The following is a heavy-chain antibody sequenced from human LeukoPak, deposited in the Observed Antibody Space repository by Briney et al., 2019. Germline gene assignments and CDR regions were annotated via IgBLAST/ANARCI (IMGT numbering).Heavy chain of an antibody. CDR3: ADPTPRGTSDI. CDR1: GFTLGDHW. J-gene: IGHJ3*02. CDR2: IKNKASRYTT. D-gene: IGHD4-17*01. V-gene: IGHV3-72*01. Sequence: PGGSLRLSCAASGFTLGDHWMDWVRQTPGKGLEWVGLIKNKASRYTTQYAPSVRGRFTISRDDSRNSVYLQMNSLTTEDTAVYYCADPTPRGTSDIWGRGTMVTVSS.